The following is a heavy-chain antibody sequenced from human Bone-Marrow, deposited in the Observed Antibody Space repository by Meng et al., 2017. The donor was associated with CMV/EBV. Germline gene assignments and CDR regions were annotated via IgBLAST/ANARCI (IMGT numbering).Heavy chain of an antibody. D-gene: IGHD2-2*01. J-gene: IGHJ6*02. Sequence: GGSLRLSCAASGFTFSDYYMSWIRQAPGKGLEWVSYISSSGSTIYYADSVKGRFTISRDNAKNSLYLQMNSLRAEDTAVYYCARDSQIVVVPAANVAADYYGMDVWGQGTTVTVPS. CDR3: ARDSQIVVVPAANVAADYYGMDV. V-gene: IGHV3-11*01. CDR1: GFTFSDYY. CDR2: ISSSGSTI.